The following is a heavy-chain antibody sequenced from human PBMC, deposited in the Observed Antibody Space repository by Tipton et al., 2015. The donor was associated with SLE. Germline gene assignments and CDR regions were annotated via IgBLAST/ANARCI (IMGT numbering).Heavy chain of an antibody. Sequence: TLSLTCTVSGGSISSGSYYWTWIRQPAGKGLEWIGRTYSSGDTNYNPSLKSRVTISVDTSQNQFSLKLSSVTAADTAVYYCARFRLPGFYYMDVWGKGTTVTVSS. CDR3: ARFRLPGFYYMDV. CDR1: GGSISSGSYY. V-gene: IGHV4-61*02. D-gene: IGHD1-14*01. J-gene: IGHJ6*03. CDR2: TYSSGDT.